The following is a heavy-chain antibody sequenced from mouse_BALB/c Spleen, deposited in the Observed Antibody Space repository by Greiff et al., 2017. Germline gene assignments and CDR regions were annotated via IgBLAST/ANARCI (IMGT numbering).Heavy chain of an antibody. J-gene: IGHJ4*01. CDR2: IWSGGST. Sequence: VHLVESGPGLVQPSQSLSITCTASGFSLTSYGVHWVRQSPGKGLEWLGVIWSGGSTDYNAAFISRLSISKDNSKSQVFFKMNSLQANDTVIYYCARRSIYDGYYGAMDYWGQGTSVTVAS. CDR1: GFSLTSYG. V-gene: IGHV2-2*02. CDR3: ARRSIYDGYYGAMDY. D-gene: IGHD2-3*01.